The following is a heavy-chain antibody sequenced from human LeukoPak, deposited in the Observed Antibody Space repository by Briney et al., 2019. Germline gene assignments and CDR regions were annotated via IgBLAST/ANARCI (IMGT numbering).Heavy chain of an antibody. V-gene: IGHV3-23*01. Sequence: GGTLRLSCAASGFTFRNYGMNWVRQAPGKGLQWVSGILDNGGDTFYADSVQGRFTISRDNSKNTLYLQMNSLRAEDTAVYYCAKDSVSDAFDIWGQGTMVTVSS. CDR3: AKDSVSDAFDI. CDR1: GFTFRNYG. CDR2: ILDNGGDT. D-gene: IGHD1-14*01. J-gene: IGHJ3*02.